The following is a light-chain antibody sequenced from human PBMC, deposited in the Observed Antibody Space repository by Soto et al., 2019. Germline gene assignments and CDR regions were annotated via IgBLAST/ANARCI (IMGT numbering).Light chain of an antibody. V-gene: IGKV3-15*01. CDR3: QQYNNWPPET. J-gene: IGKJ1*01. CDR2: GVS. Sequence: EIVMTRSPATLSGSPGDRATLSCRASQIVDNDFAWYQQKPGQAPRLLVYGVSTRATGLPASFSGSGSRTEFPLTISSLQSEDFAVYYCQQYNNWPPETFGQGTKVDIK. CDR1: QIVDND.